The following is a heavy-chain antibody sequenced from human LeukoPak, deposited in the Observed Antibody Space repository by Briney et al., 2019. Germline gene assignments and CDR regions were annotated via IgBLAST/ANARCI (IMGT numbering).Heavy chain of an antibody. CDR2: IYSGGST. CDR3: ARGQEMATISFLAPLTWESQPPNFDY. CDR1: GFTVSSNY. V-gene: IGHV3-66*01. D-gene: IGHD5-12*01. Sequence: PGGSLRLSCAASGFTVSSNYMSWVRQAPGKGLEWVSVIYSGGSTYYADSVKGRFTISRDNSKNTLYLQMNSLRAEDTAVYYCARGQEMATISFLAPLTWESQPPNFDYWGQGTLVTVSS. J-gene: IGHJ4*02.